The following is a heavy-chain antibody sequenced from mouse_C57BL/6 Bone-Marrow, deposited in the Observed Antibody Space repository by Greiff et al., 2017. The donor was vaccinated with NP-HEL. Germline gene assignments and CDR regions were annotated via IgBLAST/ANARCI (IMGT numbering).Heavy chain of an antibody. CDR3: ARRNYYGSSLAY. D-gene: IGHD1-1*01. CDR1: GYTFTDYY. Sequence: EVQLQQSGPELVKPGASVKISCKASGYTFTDYYMNWVKQSHGKSLEWIGDINPNNGGTSYNQKFKGKATLNVDKSSSTAYIELRSLTAEDSAVYYCARRNYYGSSLAYWGQGTLVTVSA. J-gene: IGHJ3*01. V-gene: IGHV1-26*01. CDR2: INPNNGGT.